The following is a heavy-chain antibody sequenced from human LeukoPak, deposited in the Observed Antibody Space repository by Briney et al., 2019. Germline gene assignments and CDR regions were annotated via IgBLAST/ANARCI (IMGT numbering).Heavy chain of an antibody. V-gene: IGHV1-8*01. J-gene: IGHJ4*02. Sequence: ASVKVSCKASGYTFTSYDINWVRQATGQGLEWMGWMNPNSGNTGYAQKFQGRVSLTRNTSISTAYMELSSLRSEDTAVYYCASVEGMGSSGWPTDYWGQGTLVTVSS. D-gene: IGHD6-19*01. CDR2: MNPNSGNT. CDR3: ASVEGMGSSGWPTDY. CDR1: GYTFTSYD.